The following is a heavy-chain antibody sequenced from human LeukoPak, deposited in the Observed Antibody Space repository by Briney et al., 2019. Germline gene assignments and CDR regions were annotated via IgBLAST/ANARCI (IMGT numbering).Heavy chain of an antibody. Sequence: SETLSLTCAVSDGSISGSYWSWIRQPAGKGLEWIGRVYSSGSTSYNPSLKSRVTMSLDTSKMQFFLKMSSVTAADTAVYYCARDSNGDSFYFDHWGQGTLVTVSS. V-gene: IGHV4-4*07. J-gene: IGHJ4*02. CDR2: VYSSGST. D-gene: IGHD2-21*01. CDR1: DGSISGSY. CDR3: ARDSNGDSFYFDH.